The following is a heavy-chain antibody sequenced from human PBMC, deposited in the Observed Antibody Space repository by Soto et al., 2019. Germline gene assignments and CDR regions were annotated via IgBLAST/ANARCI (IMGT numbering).Heavy chain of an antibody. J-gene: IGHJ4*02. D-gene: IGHD6-19*01. CDR2: IYYSGST. Sequence: SETLSLTCTVSGGSISSYYWSWIRQPPGKGLEWIGYIYYSGSTNYNPSLKSRVTISVDTSKNQFSLKLSSVTAADTAVYYCASYTQWLVIDYWGQGTLVTVSS. CDR3: ASYTQWLVIDY. CDR1: GGSISSYY. V-gene: IGHV4-59*01.